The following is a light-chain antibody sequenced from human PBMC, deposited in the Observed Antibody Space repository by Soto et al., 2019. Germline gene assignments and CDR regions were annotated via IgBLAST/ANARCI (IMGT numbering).Light chain of an antibody. Sequence: QSALTQPASVSGSPGQSITISCTGTSSDVGGYNYVSWYQQHPGKAPKLMIYDVSNRPSGVSNRFSGSKSGNTASLTISGIHAEDEADYYCSSYTSSSVVFGGGTQLTVL. J-gene: IGLJ2*01. CDR3: SSYTSSSVV. V-gene: IGLV2-14*01. CDR1: SSDVGGYNY. CDR2: DVS.